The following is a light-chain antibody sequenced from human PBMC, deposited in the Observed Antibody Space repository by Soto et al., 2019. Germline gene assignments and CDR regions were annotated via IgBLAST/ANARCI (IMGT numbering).Light chain of an antibody. CDR3: QHYNGYSWT. J-gene: IGKJ1*01. CDR1: QTISSW. V-gene: IGKV1-5*03. Sequence: DIQMTQSPSTLSGSVGDRVTITCRASQTISSWLAWYQQEPGKAPNLLIYMASTLASGVPSRFSGSGSGTEFTLTISSLQPDDFATYYCQHYNGYSWTFGQGTKVDIK. CDR2: MAS.